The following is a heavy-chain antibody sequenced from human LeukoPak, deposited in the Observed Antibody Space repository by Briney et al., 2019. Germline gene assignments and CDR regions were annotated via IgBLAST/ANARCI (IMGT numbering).Heavy chain of an antibody. V-gene: IGHV4-39*01. Sequence: PSETLSLTCTVSGGSISNSSHYWGWIRQPPGKGLDWIVSLSYSGSIYDNPSLNSRVTISVDTSKNQFSLTLRSAPAADTAVYYCARHRLEYCPGGSCYPGWGQGTLVTVSS. CDR2: LSYSGSI. J-gene: IGHJ4*02. CDR3: ARHRLEYCPGGSCYPG. D-gene: IGHD2-15*01. CDR1: GGSISNSSHY.